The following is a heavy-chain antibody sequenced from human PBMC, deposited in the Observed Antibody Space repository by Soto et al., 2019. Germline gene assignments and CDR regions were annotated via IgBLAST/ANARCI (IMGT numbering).Heavy chain of an antibody. CDR2: IKEDGSDR. CDR3: ARFTRGSSGDY. D-gene: IGHD6-25*01. J-gene: IGHJ4*02. Sequence: GGSLRLSCVASGFTFNTYRMSWFRQAPGKGLEWVANIKEDGSDRYYVDSVKGRFTISRDNAKNLLYLQMNSLGAGDTAMYYCARFTRGSSGDYWGQGTLVTVSS. CDR1: GFTFNTYR. V-gene: IGHV3-7*01.